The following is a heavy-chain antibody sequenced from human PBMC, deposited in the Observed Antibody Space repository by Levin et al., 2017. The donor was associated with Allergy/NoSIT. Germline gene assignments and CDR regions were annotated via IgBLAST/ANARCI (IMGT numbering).Heavy chain of an antibody. CDR1: GYTFSSYD. CDR2: MNPSNGNT. V-gene: IGHV1-8*01. J-gene: IGHJ4*02. Sequence: ASVKVSCKASGYTFSSYDINWVRQATGQGLEWLGWMNPSNGNTGYAQKFQGRVTMTRDTPISTAYMELSSLGSEDTAVYYCSRGLAWSDDFWGQGTLVTVSS. D-gene: IGHD3-9*01. CDR3: SRGLAWSDDF.